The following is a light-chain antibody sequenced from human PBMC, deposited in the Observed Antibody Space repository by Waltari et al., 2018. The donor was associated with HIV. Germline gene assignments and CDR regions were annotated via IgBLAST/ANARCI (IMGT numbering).Light chain of an antibody. CDR3: MQCTHWPPYT. J-gene: IGKJ2*01. V-gene: IGKV2-30*01. CDR2: QVS. Sequence: DVVMTQSPLSLPVTLGQPASISCRSSQSLVYSDGNTYLNWFQQRPGQSPRRLIYQVSNRDSGVPDRFSGSGSGTDFTLEISRVEAEDVGVYYCMQCTHWPPYTFGQGTNLEIK. CDR1: QSLVYSDGNTY.